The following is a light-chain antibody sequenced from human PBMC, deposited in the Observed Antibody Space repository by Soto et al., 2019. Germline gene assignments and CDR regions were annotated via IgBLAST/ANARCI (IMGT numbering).Light chain of an antibody. CDR3: QHTYITPFT. J-gene: IGKJ3*01. CDR2: AAS. CDR1: QSISDY. V-gene: IGKV1-39*01. Sequence: DIQMTQSPSSLSASVGDRVTITCRASQSISDYLNWYQEKPGKAPKLLIYAASSLQSGVPSRFSGSGSGIDFTLTISSLQPEDIATYYCQHTYITPFTFGPGTNVD.